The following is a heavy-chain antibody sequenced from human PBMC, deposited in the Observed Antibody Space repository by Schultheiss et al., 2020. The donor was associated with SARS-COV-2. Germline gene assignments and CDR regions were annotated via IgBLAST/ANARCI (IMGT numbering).Heavy chain of an antibody. CDR1: GGTFSSYA. Sequence: ASVKVSCKASGGTFSSYAISWVRQAPGQGLEWMGWINPNSGGTNYAQKFQGWVTMTRDTSISTAYMELSRLRSDDTAVYYCARVEVETPIIPHTYYYYGMDVWGQGTTVTVSS. CDR3: ARVEVETPIIPHTYYYYGMDV. CDR2: INPNSGGT. V-gene: IGHV1-2*04. J-gene: IGHJ6*02. D-gene: IGHD2-21*02.